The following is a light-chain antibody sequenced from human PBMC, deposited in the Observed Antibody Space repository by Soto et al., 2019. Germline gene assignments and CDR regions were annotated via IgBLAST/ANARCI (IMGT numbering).Light chain of an antibody. Sequence: DIQMTQSPSSVSASVGDRVTITCRASQGISSWLAWYQQIPGKAPKLLISAASRLQSGVPSRFSGSGSGTDYTLTISSLQPEDFATYYCEQTNSLPHTFGGGTKVEIK. CDR3: EQTNSLPHT. CDR2: AAS. CDR1: QGISSW. V-gene: IGKV1-12*01. J-gene: IGKJ4*01.